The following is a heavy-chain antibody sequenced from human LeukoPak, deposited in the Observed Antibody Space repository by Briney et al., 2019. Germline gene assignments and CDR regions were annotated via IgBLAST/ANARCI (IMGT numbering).Heavy chain of an antibody. D-gene: IGHD2-15*01. Sequence: PGGSLRLSCAGSGFTFSRYWMSWVRQAPGKGLEWVANIKQDGSEKYYVDSVKGRFTISRDNAKNSLYLQMNSLRAEDTAVYYCARGGYWDYMDVWGKGTTVTVSS. V-gene: IGHV3-7*01. CDR1: GFTFSRYW. CDR3: ARGGYWDYMDV. J-gene: IGHJ6*03. CDR2: IKQDGSEK.